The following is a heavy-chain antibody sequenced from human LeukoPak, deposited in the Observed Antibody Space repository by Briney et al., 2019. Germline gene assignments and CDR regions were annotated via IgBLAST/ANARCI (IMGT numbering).Heavy chain of an antibody. V-gene: IGHV4-59*08. CDR2: VFYSGST. CDR1: GGSINSYY. CDR3: ARLTLGRSVDY. Sequence: PSETLSLTCTVSGGSINSYYWSWIRQPPGKGLEWFGYVFYSGSTNYNPSLKSRVTISVDTSKNQFSLKLSSVTAADTAVYYCARLTLGRSVDYWGQGTLVTVSS. J-gene: IGHJ4*02. D-gene: IGHD2-15*01.